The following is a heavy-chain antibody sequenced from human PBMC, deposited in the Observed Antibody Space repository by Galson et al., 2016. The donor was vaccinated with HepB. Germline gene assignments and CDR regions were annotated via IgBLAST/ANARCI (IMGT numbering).Heavy chain of an antibody. V-gene: IGHV1-2*04. D-gene: IGHD4/OR15-4a*01. Sequence: SVKVSCKASAYPFTAYFIHWVRQAPGQGLEWMGWINPNSGDTNSAQKFQGWLTMTRDTSISTAYMELSRLTSDDTAVYYCARGTPSANSAHFYFDSWGQGTLVTVSS. CDR3: ARGTPSANSAHFYFDS. CDR1: AYPFTAYF. CDR2: INPNSGDT. J-gene: IGHJ4*02.